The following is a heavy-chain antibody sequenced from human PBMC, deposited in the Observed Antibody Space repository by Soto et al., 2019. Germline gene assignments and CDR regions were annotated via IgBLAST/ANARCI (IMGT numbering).Heavy chain of an antibody. J-gene: IGHJ6*02. CDR1: GFTFSSYG. V-gene: IGHV3-30*18. CDR3: AKDYWMPLFMVRGLYYYYGMDV. D-gene: IGHD3-10*01. CDR2: ISYDGSNK. Sequence: PGGSLRLSCAASGFTFSSYGMHWVRQAPGKGLEWVAVISYDGSNKYYADSVKGRFTISRDNSKNTLYLQMNSLGAEDTAVYYCAKDYWMPLFMVRGLYYYYGMDVWGQGTTVTVSS.